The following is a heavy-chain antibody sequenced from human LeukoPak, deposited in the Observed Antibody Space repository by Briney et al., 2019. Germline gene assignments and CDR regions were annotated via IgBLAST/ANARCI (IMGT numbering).Heavy chain of an antibody. J-gene: IGHJ4*02. CDR3: ARGRPSDILTGYFTPFDY. Sequence: PSETLSLTCAVYGGSFSGDYWSWIRQPPGKGLEWIGEINHSGSTNYNPSLKSRVTISVDTSKNQFSLKLSSVTAADTAVYYCARGRPSDILTGYFTPFDYWGQGTLVTVSS. CDR1: GGSFSGDY. V-gene: IGHV4-34*01. D-gene: IGHD3-9*01. CDR2: INHSGST.